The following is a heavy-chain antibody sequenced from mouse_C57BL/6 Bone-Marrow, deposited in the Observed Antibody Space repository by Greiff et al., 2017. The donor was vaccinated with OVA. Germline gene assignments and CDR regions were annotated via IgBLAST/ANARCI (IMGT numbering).Heavy chain of an antibody. J-gene: IGHJ2*01. Sequence: QVQLKQPGAELVMPGASVKLFCKASGYTFTSYWMHWVKQRPGQGLEWIGEIDPSDSYTNYNQKFKGKSTLTVDKSSSTAYMQLSSLTSEDSAVYYCARSRPHFDYWGQGTTLTVSS. CDR2: IDPSDSYT. CDR1: GYTFTSYW. CDR3: ARSRPHFDY. V-gene: IGHV1-69*01.